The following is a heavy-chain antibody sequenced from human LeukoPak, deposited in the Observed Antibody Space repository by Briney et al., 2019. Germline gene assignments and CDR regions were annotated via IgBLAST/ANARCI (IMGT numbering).Heavy chain of an antibody. Sequence: GSLRLSCAASGFTFSSYGMHWVRQAPGKGLEWVSAISGSGGSTYYADSVKGRFTISRDNSKNTLYLQMNSLRAEDTAVYYCARIGAAGSYYYYYYMDVWGKGTTVTVSS. J-gene: IGHJ6*03. V-gene: IGHV3-23*01. CDR2: ISGSGGST. CDR3: ARIGAAGSYYYYYYMDV. CDR1: GFTFSSYG. D-gene: IGHD6-13*01.